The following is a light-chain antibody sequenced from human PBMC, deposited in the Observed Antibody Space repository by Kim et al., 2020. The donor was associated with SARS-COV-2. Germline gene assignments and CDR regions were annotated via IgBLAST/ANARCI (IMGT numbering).Light chain of an antibody. Sequence: QSVLTQPPSASETPGQTVTISCSGSRSNIGRNYVSWYQQLPGTAPKLLINSTNQRPSGVPDRFSASKSGTAASLAITGLRSEDEADYYCAAWDDSLSGSHVFGTGTKVTVL. CDR2: STN. CDR1: RSNIGRNY. V-gene: IGLV1-47*02. CDR3: AAWDDSLSGSHV. J-gene: IGLJ1*01.